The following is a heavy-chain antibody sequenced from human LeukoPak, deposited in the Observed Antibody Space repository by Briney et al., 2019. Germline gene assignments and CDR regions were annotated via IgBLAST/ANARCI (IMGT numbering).Heavy chain of an antibody. V-gene: IGHV3-33*01. D-gene: IGHD3-10*01. J-gene: IGHJ4*02. CDR3: ARGGSYYGSGGYYFDY. CDR2: IWYDGSNK. CDR1: GFTFSSYG. Sequence: GRSLRLSCAASGFTFSSYGMHWVRQAPGKGLEWVAVIWYDGSNKYYADSVKGRFTISRDNSKNTLYLQTNSLRAEDAAVYYCARGGSYYGSGGYYFDYWGQGTLVTVSS.